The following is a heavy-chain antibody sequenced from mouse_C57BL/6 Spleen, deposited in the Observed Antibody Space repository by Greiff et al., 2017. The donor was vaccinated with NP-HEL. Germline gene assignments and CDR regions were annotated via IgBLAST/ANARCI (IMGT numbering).Heavy chain of an antibody. CDR3: ARSRFYYYGSSYEGYFDV. J-gene: IGHJ1*03. D-gene: IGHD1-1*01. V-gene: IGHV1-47*01. CDR1: GYTFTTYP. CDR2: FHPYNDDT. Sequence: VQLKESGAELVKPGASVKMSCKASGYTFTTYPIEWMKQNHGKSLEWIGNFHPYNDDTKYNEKFKGKATLTVEKSSSTVYLELSRLTSDDSAVYYCARSRFYYYGSSYEGYFDVWGTGTTVTVSS.